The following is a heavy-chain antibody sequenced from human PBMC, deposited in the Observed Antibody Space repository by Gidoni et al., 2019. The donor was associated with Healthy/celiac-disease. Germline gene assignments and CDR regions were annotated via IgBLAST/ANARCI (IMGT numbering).Heavy chain of an antibody. D-gene: IGHD3-10*01. Sequence: QVQLVESGGGVVQPGRSLRLSCASSGFTFSSYGMHWVRQAPGKGLEWVAVIWYDGSNKYDADSVKGRFTISRDNSKNTLYLQMNSLRAEDTAVYYCARDSNYGFDYWGQGTRVTVSS. CDR3: ARDSNYGFDY. CDR2: IWYDGSNK. V-gene: IGHV3-33*01. CDR1: GFTFSSYG. J-gene: IGHJ4*02.